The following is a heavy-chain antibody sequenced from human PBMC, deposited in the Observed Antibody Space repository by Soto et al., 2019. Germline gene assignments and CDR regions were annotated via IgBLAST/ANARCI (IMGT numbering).Heavy chain of an antibody. Sequence: SVKVSCKASGGTFSSYAISWVRQAPGQGLEWMGGIIPIFGTANYAQKFQGRVTITADESTSTAYMELSSLRSEETAVYYCARHAGSLAVENCSGGSCYPPRDYYYYGMDVCGQRTTVIVCS. D-gene: IGHD2-15*01. CDR1: GGTFSSYA. J-gene: IGHJ6*02. CDR2: IIPIFGTA. CDR3: ARHAGSLAVENCSGGSCYPPRDYYYYGMDV. V-gene: IGHV1-69*13.